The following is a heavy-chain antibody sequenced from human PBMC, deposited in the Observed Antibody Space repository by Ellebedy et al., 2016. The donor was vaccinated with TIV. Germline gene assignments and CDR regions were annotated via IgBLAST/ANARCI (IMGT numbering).Heavy chain of an antibody. CDR2: ISGSGGST. Sequence: GESLKISCAASGFSFGNYAMSWVRQAPGKGLEWVSLISGSGGSTSYAGSVRVRFTISRDNSKNTLYLQMNSLRAEDTAVYYCARAGGIVVVPAPMDVWGQGTTVTVSS. CDR3: ARAGGIVVVPAPMDV. D-gene: IGHD2-2*01. CDR1: GFSFGNYA. J-gene: IGHJ6*02. V-gene: IGHV3-23*01.